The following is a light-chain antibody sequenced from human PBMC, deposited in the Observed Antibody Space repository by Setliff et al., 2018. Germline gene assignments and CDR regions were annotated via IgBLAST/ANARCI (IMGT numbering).Light chain of an antibody. CDR2: EVS. Sequence: QSALTQPASVSGSPGQSITLSCTGTSSDVGGYDSVSWYQQHPGTAPKLIIYEVSHRPSGVSDRFSGSKSGNTASLTISGLQTEDEADYYCSSYSCNTFVGFGTGTKVTVL. V-gene: IGLV2-14*01. CDR1: SSDVGGYDS. CDR3: SSYSCNTFVG. J-gene: IGLJ1*01.